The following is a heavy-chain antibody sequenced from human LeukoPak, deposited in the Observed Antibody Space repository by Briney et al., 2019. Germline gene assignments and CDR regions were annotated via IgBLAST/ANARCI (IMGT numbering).Heavy chain of an antibody. CDR2: ISSSSSTT. Sequence: PGGSLRLSCAASGFTFSSYSMNWVRQAPGKGLEWVSYISSSSSTTYYADSVKGRFTISRDNSKNTLYLQMNSLRAEDTAVYYCAKSPLFYYSSRSFDPWGQGTLVTVSS. D-gene: IGHD6-13*01. J-gene: IGHJ5*02. CDR1: GFTFSSYS. V-gene: IGHV3-48*01. CDR3: AKSPLFYYSSRSFDP.